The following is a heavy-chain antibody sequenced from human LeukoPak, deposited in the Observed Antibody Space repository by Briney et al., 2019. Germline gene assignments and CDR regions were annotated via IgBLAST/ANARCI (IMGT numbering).Heavy chain of an antibody. D-gene: IGHD2-2*02. CDR1: GGTFTSYA. V-gene: IGHV1-69*04. CDR2: IIPILGIA. CDR3: ARNTGYCSSTSCYSS. Sequence: SVKVSCKASGGTFTSYAISWGGQAPGQGLRGRGRIIPILGIANYAQKFQGIVTITADKSTSTAYMELSSLRSEDTAVYYCARNTGYCSSTSCYSSWGQGTLVTVSS. J-gene: IGHJ4*02.